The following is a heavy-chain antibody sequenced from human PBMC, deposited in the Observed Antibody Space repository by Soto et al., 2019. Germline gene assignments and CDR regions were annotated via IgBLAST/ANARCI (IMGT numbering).Heavy chain of an antibody. V-gene: IGHV4-4*07. D-gene: IGHD4-4*01. Sequence: SETLSLTCTVSGGSISSYYWSWVRQPAGKGLEWIGRIYTSGSTDYNPSLKSRVTMSVDTSKNQFSLKLSSVTAADTAVYYCARMDYSRQFAPFYYAMEVWAKGPTVTVSS. CDR2: IYTSGST. CDR3: ARMDYSRQFAPFYYAMEV. CDR1: GGSISSYY. J-gene: IGHJ6*04.